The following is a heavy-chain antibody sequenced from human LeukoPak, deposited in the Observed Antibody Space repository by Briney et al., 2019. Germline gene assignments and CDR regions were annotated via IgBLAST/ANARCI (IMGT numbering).Heavy chain of an antibody. Sequence: RASVKVSCKASGYTFTGYYMHWVRQAPGQGLEWMGRINPNSGGTNYAQKFQGRVTMTRDTSISTAYMELSRLGSDDTAVYYCARDRFRNLLMVYANSYGMDVWGQGTTVTVSS. CDR1: GYTFTGYY. J-gene: IGHJ6*02. D-gene: IGHD2-8*01. V-gene: IGHV1-2*06. CDR3: ARDRFRNLLMVYANSYGMDV. CDR2: INPNSGGT.